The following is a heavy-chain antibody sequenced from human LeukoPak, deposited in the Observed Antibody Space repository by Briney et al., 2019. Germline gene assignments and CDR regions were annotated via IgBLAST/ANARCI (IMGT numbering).Heavy chain of an antibody. V-gene: IGHV4-39*01. J-gene: IGHJ3*01. CDR2: VYYSGST. D-gene: IGHD3-22*01. CDR1: GGSISSTTYY. CDR3: AVAGVRYCDSSGLHAFDF. Sequence: PSETLSLTCIVSGGSISSTTYYWGWIRQPPGKGLEWIGSVYYSGSTYYNPSLKSRVAISVDTSENQFSLELNSVTATDTAVYYCAVAGVRYCDSSGLHAFDFWGRGTMVTVSS.